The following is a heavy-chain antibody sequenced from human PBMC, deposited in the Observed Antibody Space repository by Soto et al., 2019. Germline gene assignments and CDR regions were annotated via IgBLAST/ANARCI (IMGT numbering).Heavy chain of an antibody. CDR1: GFTFSDYY. CDR2: INYSGATM. V-gene: IGHV3-11*01. Sequence: LRLSCAASGFTFSDYYMTWIRQTPGKGLEWVSYINYSGATMYYADSVKGRFTISRDNAKKSLYLQMSSLRAEDTAVYYCARGILGPAAMFGLFDCWGQGTLVTVS. CDR3: ARGILGPAAMFGLFDC. J-gene: IGHJ4*02. D-gene: IGHD2-2*01.